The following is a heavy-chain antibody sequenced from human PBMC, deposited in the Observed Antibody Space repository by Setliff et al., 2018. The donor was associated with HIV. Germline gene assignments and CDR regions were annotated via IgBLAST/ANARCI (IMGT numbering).Heavy chain of an antibody. CDR2: VSGYNGNT. V-gene: IGHV1-18*01. J-gene: IGHJ3*02. CDR1: GYTFTSYG. CDR3: ARDPGMIAARFTIDTFDI. D-gene: IGHD6-6*01. Sequence: ASVKVSCKASGYTFTSYGISWVRQAPGQGLEWMGWVSGYNGNTKYAQKLQGRVTMNTDTSTSTAYMDLRSLRFDDTAVYYCARDPGMIAARFTIDTFDIWGQGTMVTVPS.